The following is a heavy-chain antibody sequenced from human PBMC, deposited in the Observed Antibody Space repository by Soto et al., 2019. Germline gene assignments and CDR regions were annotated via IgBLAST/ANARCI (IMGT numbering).Heavy chain of an antibody. Sequence: SETLSLTCTVSGGSISSYYWTWIRQPPGKGLEWIGYIYYSGSTNYNPSLKSRVTISVDTSKNQFSLKLSSVTAADTAVYYCARHHDYSNYMIDYWVQGTLVTVSS. CDR1: GGSISSYY. CDR3: ARHHDYSNYMIDY. CDR2: IYYSGST. J-gene: IGHJ4*02. D-gene: IGHD4-4*01. V-gene: IGHV4-59*08.